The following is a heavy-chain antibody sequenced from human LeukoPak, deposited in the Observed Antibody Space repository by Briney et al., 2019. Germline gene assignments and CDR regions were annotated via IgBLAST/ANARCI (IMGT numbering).Heavy chain of an antibody. J-gene: IGHJ4*02. CDR2: IYHSGST. Sequence: PSETLSLTCAVSGGSISSSNWWSWVRQPPGKGLEGIGEIYHSGSTNYNPSLKSRVTISVDKSKNQFSLKLSSVSAADTAVYYCAREVSGIKVRGVMGFDYWGQGTLVTVSS. CDR1: GGSISSSNW. V-gene: IGHV4-4*02. D-gene: IGHD3-10*01. CDR3: AREVSGIKVRGVMGFDY.